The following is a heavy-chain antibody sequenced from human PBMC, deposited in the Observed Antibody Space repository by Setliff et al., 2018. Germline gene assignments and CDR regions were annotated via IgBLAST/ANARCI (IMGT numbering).Heavy chain of an antibody. CDR1: GFTFNTYW. J-gene: IGHJ4*02. D-gene: IGHD1-7*01. CDR2: INSDGSGT. Sequence: PGGSLRLSWAASGFTFNTYWMHWVRQAPGKGLVWFSHINSDGSGTSYADSVKGRFTISRDNAKNTLYLQMNSLRAEDTAVFYCVAVRWNYPTVWGQGTLVPVSS. V-gene: IGHV3-74*01. CDR3: VAVRWNYPTV.